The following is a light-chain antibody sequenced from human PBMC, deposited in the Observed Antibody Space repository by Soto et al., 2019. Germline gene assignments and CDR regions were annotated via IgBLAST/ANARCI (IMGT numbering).Light chain of an antibody. CDR3: QSFDSSLGGDVV. CDR2: RNT. CDR1: SSNIGAGYD. V-gene: IGLV1-40*01. J-gene: IGLJ2*01. Sequence: QAVVTQPPSVSGAPGQRVTISCTGSSSNIGAGYDVHWYQHLPGTAPKLLMFRNTNRPSGVPDRFSGSKSGTSASLAITGLQAEDEAEYYCQSFDSSLGGDVVFGGGTQLTVL.